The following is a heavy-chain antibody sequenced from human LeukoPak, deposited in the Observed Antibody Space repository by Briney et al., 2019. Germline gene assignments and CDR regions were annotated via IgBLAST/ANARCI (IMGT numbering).Heavy chain of an antibody. J-gene: IGHJ3*02. CDR2: IIPIFGTA. D-gene: IGHD6-19*01. Sequence: ASVKVSCKPSGGTFSSYAISWVRQAPGQGLEWMGGIIPIFGTANYAQKFQGRVTITADKSTSTAYMELSSLRSEDTAVYYCAREKPHPTPLKPVIAVAGNQSPDAFDIWGQGTMVTVSS. CDR1: GGTFSSYA. V-gene: IGHV1-69*06. CDR3: AREKPHPTPLKPVIAVAGNQSPDAFDI.